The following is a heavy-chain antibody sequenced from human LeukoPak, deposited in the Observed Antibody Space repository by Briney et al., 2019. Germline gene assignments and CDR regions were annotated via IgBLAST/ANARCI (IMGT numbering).Heavy chain of an antibody. D-gene: IGHD3-10*01. CDR1: GFTFSSYA. Sequence: PGGSLRLSCAASGFTFSSYAMNWVRQAPGKGLEWVSYITNNGTTIYYADSVKGRFTISRDNSKNALYLQLSSLRPEDTALYYCVKTMVVFGGLIRTDAFDIWGQGTMVTVSS. CDR2: ITNNGTTI. V-gene: IGHV3-48*03. CDR3: VKTMVVFGGLIRTDAFDI. J-gene: IGHJ3*02.